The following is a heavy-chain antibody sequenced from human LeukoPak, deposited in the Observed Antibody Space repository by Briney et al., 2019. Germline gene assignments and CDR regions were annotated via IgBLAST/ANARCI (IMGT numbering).Heavy chain of an antibody. D-gene: IGHD5-18*01. V-gene: IGHV3-30*18. J-gene: IGHJ4*02. CDR3: AKDRGYSHGSDY. Sequence: GRSLRLSCAASGFTFSSYGMHWVRQAPGKGLEWVAGISYDGRSKEYVDSVKGRFTISRDNSKNTLYLQMKSLRAEDTAVYYCAKDRGYSHGSDYWDQATLLSVSS. CDR2: ISYDGRSK. CDR1: GFTFSSYG.